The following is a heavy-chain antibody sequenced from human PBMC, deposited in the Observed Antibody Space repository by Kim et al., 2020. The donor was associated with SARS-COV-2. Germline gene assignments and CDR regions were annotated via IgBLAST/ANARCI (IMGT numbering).Heavy chain of an antibody. V-gene: IGHV4-34*01. J-gene: IGHJ5*02. D-gene: IGHD6-13*01. Sequence: SETLSLTCTVYGGSFSGYFWSWIRQPPGKGLEWIGEISHIGNSNNSPSFKSRVTISIATAKNQFSLKLSSVTAADTAVYYCARGPAGSAWYSNWFDPWGQGTLVTVSS. CDR1: GGSFSGYF. CDR3: ARGPAGSAWYSNWFDP. CDR2: ISHIGNS.